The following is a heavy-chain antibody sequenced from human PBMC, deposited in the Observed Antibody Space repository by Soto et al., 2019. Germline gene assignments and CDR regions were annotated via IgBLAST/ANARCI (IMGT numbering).Heavy chain of an antibody. CDR1: GFTFSSYS. D-gene: IGHD2-2*01. J-gene: IGHJ6*03. CDR3: ARGRIVPAASRPYYYYMDV. CDR2: ISSSSSYI. Sequence: PGGSLRLSCAASGFTFSSYSMNWVRQAPGKGLEWVSSISSSSSYIYYADSVKGRFTISRDNSKNTLYLQMNSLRAEDTAVYYCARGRIVPAASRPYYYYMDVWGKGTTVTVSS. V-gene: IGHV3-21*01.